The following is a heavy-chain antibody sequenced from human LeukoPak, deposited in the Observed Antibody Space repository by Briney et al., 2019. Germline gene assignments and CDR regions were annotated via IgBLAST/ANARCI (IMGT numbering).Heavy chain of an antibody. D-gene: IGHD3-10*01. CDR1: GGTFSSYA. CDR3: ARAYYYGSGSYRTNYYYYMDV. J-gene: IGHJ6*03. CDR2: IIPIFGTA. Sequence: GSSVKVSCKASGGTFSSYAISWVRQAPGQGLEWMGGIIPIFGTANYAQKFQGRVTITTDESTSTAYMELSSLRSEDTAVYYCARAYYYGSGSYRTNYYYYMDVWGKGTTVTVSS. V-gene: IGHV1-69*05.